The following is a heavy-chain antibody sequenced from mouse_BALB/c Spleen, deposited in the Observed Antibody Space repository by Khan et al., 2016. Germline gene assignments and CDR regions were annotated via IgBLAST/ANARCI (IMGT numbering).Heavy chain of an antibody. D-gene: IGHD2-4*01. V-gene: IGHV5-4*02. Sequence: EVELVESGGGLVKPGGSLKLSCAASGFTFSDYYMYWVRQTPEKRLEWVATISDGSTYTYYPDSVKGRFTLSRDDAKNNLYLQMSSLKSEDSALYYCARNTMTQGYSMDYWGQGTSVTVSS. CDR3: ARNTMTQGYSMDY. J-gene: IGHJ4*01. CDR1: GFTFSDYY. CDR2: ISDGSTYT.